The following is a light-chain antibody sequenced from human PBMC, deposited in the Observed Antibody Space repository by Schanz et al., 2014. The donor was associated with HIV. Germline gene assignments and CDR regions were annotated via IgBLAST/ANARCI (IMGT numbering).Light chain of an antibody. CDR3: QQYNDWPPIT. Sequence: EIVMTQSPATLSVSPGERATLSCRASQTVSSNLAWYQQKPGQAPRLLIFGASTRATGVPVRFSGSGSGTEFTLTISRLEPEDFAVYHCQQYNDWPPITFGQGTRLEIK. CDR2: GAS. V-gene: IGKV3-15*01. CDR1: QTVSSN. J-gene: IGKJ5*01.